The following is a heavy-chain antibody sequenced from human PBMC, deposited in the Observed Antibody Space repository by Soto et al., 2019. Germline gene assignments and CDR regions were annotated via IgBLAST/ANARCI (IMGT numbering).Heavy chain of an antibody. J-gene: IGHJ4*02. CDR1: GYAFTTYG. CDR3: ARGRYGDY. CDR2: ISAHNGNT. D-gene: IGHD1-1*01. V-gene: IGHV1-18*01. Sequence: QVHLVQSGAEVKKPGASVKVSCKGSGYAFTTYGITWVRQAPGQGLELMGWISAHNGNTNYAQKLQGRVTVTRNTSTSKAYMELRSLRSAATAVYYCARGRYGDYWGQGALVTVSS.